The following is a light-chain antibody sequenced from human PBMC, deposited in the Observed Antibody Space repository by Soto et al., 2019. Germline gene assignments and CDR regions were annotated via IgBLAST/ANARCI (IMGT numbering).Light chain of an antibody. Sequence: QSVLTQSPSASGTPGQRVSISCSGSTSNIGTNTVSWYQHVPGTAPKLLIYSNNLRPSGVPDRFSGSKSGTSASLAISGLQSEDEADYYCATWDDSLSGGVFGGGTKLTVL. CDR2: SNN. J-gene: IGLJ3*02. V-gene: IGLV1-44*01. CDR1: TSNIGTNT. CDR3: ATWDDSLSGGV.